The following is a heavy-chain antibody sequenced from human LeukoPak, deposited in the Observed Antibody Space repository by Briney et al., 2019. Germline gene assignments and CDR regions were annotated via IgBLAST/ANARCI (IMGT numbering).Heavy chain of an antibody. CDR2: VRSNSGAYI. D-gene: IGHD4-23*01. V-gene: IGHV3-21*03. CDR3: ARDSPHSYGGDAFDV. Sequence: GGSLRLSCTGSGFTFSSYSMNWVRQAPGKGLEWVSSVRSNSGAYIYCADSVKGRFIISRDNAKNSVYLQMNSLRAEDTALYYCARDSPHSYGGDAFDVWGQGTMVTVSS. J-gene: IGHJ3*01. CDR1: GFTFSSYS.